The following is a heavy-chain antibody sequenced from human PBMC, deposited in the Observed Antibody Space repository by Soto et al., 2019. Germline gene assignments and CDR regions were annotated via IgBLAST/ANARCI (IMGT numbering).Heavy chain of an antibody. V-gene: IGHV4-39*01. J-gene: IGHJ5*02. CDR1: GGSISSSSYY. Sequence: QLQLQESGPGLVKPSETLSLTCIVSGGSISSSSYYWGWIRQPPGKGLEWIGSIYYSGSTYYNPSLKCRVTISVDTSKNQFALKQSSVTAADTAVFCCAGHRARNWCDPWGQGTLVTVSS. CDR2: IYYSGST. D-gene: IGHD6-6*01. CDR3: AGHRARNWCDP.